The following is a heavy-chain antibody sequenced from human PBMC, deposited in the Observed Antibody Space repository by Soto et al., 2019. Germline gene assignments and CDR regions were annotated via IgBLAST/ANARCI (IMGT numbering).Heavy chain of an antibody. CDR2: IWYDGSNE. V-gene: IGHV3-33*01. Sequence: QVQLVESGGGVVQPGRSLRLYCAASGFTFSSYVMHWVRQAPGKGLEWVAVIWYDGSNEYYADSVKGRFTISRDNSKNTLYLQMNSLRVEDTAVYYCATEPSMYGDYSGTCGYWGQGTLVTVSS. J-gene: IGHJ4*02. D-gene: IGHD4-17*01. CDR1: GFTFSSYV. CDR3: ATEPSMYGDYSGTCGY.